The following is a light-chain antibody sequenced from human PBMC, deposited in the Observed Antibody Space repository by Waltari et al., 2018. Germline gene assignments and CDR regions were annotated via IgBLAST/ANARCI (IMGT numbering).Light chain of an antibody. CDR2: EDI. J-gene: IGLJ1*01. CDR3: HSLNSVGNGYV. Sequence: SNELTQPPSVSVSPGQTARITCSGDALPTKYASWYQQKSGQAPVLVIYEDITRPSGRPERFSGSSSGTVATLTISGGQVEDEANYYCHSLNSVGNGYVFGTGTKFTVL. CDR1: ALPTKY. V-gene: IGLV3-10*01.